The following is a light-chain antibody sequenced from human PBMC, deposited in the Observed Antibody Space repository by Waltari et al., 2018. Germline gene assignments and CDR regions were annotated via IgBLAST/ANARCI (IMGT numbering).Light chain of an antibody. CDR1: QSVRSA. CDR3: QQRSNWPREFT. V-gene: IGKV3-11*01. Sequence: DIVLTQSPVALPLSPGERATLSCRASQSVRSALAWYQQKPGQAPRLLIYDASNRATGIPSRFSGSGSGTDFTLTISSLEPEDFAVYYCQQRSNWPREFTFGPGTKVDIK. CDR2: DAS. J-gene: IGKJ3*01.